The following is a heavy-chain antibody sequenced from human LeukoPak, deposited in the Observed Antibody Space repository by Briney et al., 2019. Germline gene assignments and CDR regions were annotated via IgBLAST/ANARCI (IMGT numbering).Heavy chain of an antibody. CDR1: GDSMSSGGYL. V-gene: IGHV4-31*03. J-gene: IGHJ3*01. CDR3: VRLTCSGSSCSGGGAFDV. D-gene: IGHD2-15*01. CDR2: IFYNGGS. Sequence: SETLSLTCSVSGDSMSSGGYLWTWMRQHPGKGLEWIGYIFYNGGSYYSPSLQSRLTILVDTSQKQFSLKMSSVTAADTAVYYCVRLTCSGSSCSGGGAFDVWGQGTVVTVSS.